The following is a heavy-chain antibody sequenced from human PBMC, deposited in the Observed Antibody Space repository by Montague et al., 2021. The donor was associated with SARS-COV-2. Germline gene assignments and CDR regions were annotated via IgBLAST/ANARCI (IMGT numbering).Heavy chain of an antibody. CDR2: ISGAGTTI. CDR3: ARDLVVTDGISDY. J-gene: IGHJ4*02. V-gene: IGHV3-48*03. CDR1: GFTFSYFE. Sequence: SLRLSCAASGFTFSYFEMNWVRQAPGKGLEWISYISGAGTTIYYADSVKGRFTISRDNAKNSLYLQMNSLRAEDTAVYYCARDLVVTDGISDYWGPGILVTVSS. D-gene: IGHD2-8*02.